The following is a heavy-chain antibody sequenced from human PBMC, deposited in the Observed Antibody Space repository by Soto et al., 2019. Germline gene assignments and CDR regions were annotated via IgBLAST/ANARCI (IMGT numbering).Heavy chain of an antibody. V-gene: IGHV3-23*01. Sequence: GGSLRLSCAVSGFTFSNYAMNWVRQAPGKGLELVSFISGSRNDGITKYVDSVKDRFTISRDNSKNTLYLQMNSLRAEDTAIYYGAKDPTDYGDNYWGQGTLVTVSS. D-gene: IGHD4-17*01. J-gene: IGHJ4*02. CDR3: AKDPTDYGDNY. CDR2: ISGSRNDGIT. CDR1: GFTFSNYA.